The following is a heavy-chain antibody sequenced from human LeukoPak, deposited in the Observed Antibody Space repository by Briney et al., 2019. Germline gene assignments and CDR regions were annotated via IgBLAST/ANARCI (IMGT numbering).Heavy chain of an antibody. CDR1: GGSISSYY. Sequence: PSETLSLTCTVSGGSISSYYWSWIRQPAGKGLEWIGRIYTSGSTNYNPSLKSRVTMSVDTSKNQFSLKLSSVTAADTAVYYCAREGPWSRVVGAKGYFDYWGQGTLVTVSS. V-gene: IGHV4-4*07. J-gene: IGHJ4*02. D-gene: IGHD1-26*01. CDR2: IYTSGST. CDR3: AREGPWSRVVGAKGYFDY.